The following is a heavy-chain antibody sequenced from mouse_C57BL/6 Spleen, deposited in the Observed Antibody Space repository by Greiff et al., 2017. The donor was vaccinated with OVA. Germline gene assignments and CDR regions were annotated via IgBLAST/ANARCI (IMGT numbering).Heavy chain of an antibody. CDR2: IYPGSGNT. Sequence: QVQLQQSGAELVRPGASVKLSCKASGYTFTDYYINWVKQRPGQGLEWIARIYPGSGNTYYNEKFKGKATLTAEKSSSTAYMQLSSLTSEDSAVYFCAITGGPYFDYWGQGTTLTVSS. V-gene: IGHV1-76*01. J-gene: IGHJ2*01. D-gene: IGHD4-1*01. CDR3: AITGGPYFDY. CDR1: GYTFTDYY.